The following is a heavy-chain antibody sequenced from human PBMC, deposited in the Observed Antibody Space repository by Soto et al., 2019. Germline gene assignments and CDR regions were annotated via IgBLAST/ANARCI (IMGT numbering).Heavy chain of an antibody. CDR1: GGSISSSSYY. D-gene: IGHD2-2*02. V-gene: IGHV4-39*01. J-gene: IGHJ5*02. CDR3: ARPAYCSSTSCYRIDP. CDR2: IYYSGST. Sequence: TSETLSLTCTVSGGSISSSSYYWGWIRQPPGKGLEWIGSIYYSGSTYYNPSLKSRVTISVDTSKNQFSLKLSSVTAADTAVYYCARPAYCSSTSCYRIDPWGQGTLVTVSS.